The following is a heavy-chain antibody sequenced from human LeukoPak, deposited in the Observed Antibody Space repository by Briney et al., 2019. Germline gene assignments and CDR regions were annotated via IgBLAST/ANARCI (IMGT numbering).Heavy chain of an antibody. CDR2: ISPYSAET. Sequence: ASVKVSCKASGYTFSAYYIHWVRQAPGQELEWMGWISPYSAETNYAQHFQGRVTMTRDTSVSTAYMELSRLRSDDTAVYYCARGSAFDFPDYWGQGTLVTVSS. J-gene: IGHJ4*02. D-gene: IGHD3-9*01. CDR3: ARGSAFDFPDY. V-gene: IGHV1-2*02. CDR1: GYTFSAYY.